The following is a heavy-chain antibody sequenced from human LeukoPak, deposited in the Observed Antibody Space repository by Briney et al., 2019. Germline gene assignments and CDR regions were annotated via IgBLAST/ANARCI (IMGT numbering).Heavy chain of an antibody. D-gene: IGHD6-19*01. J-gene: IGHJ6*03. CDR1: GDSMSRRY. CDR2: IYYDGTT. V-gene: IGHV4-59*11. Sequence: SETLSLTCKVSGDSMSRRYWSWIRQSPGKGLEWIGYIYYDGTTSYSPSLKSRVTMSVDTSKNLLSLKVTSVTPADTAVYYCVRDRPNSSGWYGAYHYHLDVWGSGTTVTVSS. CDR3: VRDRPNSSGWYGAYHYHLDV.